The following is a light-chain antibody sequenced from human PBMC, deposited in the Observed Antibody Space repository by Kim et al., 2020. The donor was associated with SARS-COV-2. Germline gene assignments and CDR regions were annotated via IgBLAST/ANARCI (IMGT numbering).Light chain of an antibody. CDR1: QSVSSN. V-gene: IGKV3D-15*01. Sequence: IVMTQSPATLSMSPGERATLSCRASQSVSSNLAWFQQKPGQAPRLLIYAASIRATGIPARFSGSGSETEFTLTISSLQSKDFAVYYCQHYNNWPHDTFGQGTKLEI. CDR3: QHYNNWPHDT. CDR2: AAS. J-gene: IGKJ2*01.